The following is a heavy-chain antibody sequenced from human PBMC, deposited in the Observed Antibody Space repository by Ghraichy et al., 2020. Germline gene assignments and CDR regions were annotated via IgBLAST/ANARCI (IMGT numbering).Heavy chain of an antibody. D-gene: IGHD4-23*01. CDR2: ISGSGGST. Sequence: GGSLRLSCAASGFTFRSYAMSWVRQAPGKGLEWVSGISGSGGSTYYADSVKGRFTISRDNSKNTLHLQMNSLRAEDTAVYYCAKAGGNPTYYYYYGMDVWGQGTTVTVSS. CDR3: AKAGGNPTYYYYYGMDV. J-gene: IGHJ6*02. CDR1: GFTFRSYA. V-gene: IGHV3-23*01.